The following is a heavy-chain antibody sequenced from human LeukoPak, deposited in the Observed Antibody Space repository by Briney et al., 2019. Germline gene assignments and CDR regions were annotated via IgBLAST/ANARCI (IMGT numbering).Heavy chain of an antibody. CDR3: ARGYDSSGQTGRYYFDH. CDR1: GGSVSSDDYS. D-gene: IGHD3-22*01. Sequence: SETLSLTCAVSGGSVSSDDYSWGWIRQPPGKGLEWIGYIFHSASTYHNLSLRSRVTISLDRSKNQFSLKMSSVTAADTAVYYCARGYDSSGQTGRYYFDHWGQGTLVTVSS. J-gene: IGHJ4*02. CDR2: IFHSAST. V-gene: IGHV4-30-2*01.